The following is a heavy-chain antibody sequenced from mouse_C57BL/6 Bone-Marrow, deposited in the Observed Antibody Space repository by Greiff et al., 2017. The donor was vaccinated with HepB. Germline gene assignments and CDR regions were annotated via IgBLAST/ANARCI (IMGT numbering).Heavy chain of an antibody. J-gene: IGHJ2*01. V-gene: IGHV1-15*01. CDR2: IDPETGGT. Sequence: VQLVESGAELVRPGASVTLSCKASGYTFTDYEMHWVKQTPVHGLEWIGAIDPETGGTAYNQKFKGKAILTADKSSSTAYMELRSLTSEDSAVYYCTRGSTMVTTWNYFDYWGQGTTLTVSS. CDR3: TRGSTMVTTWNYFDY. CDR1: GYTFTDYE. D-gene: IGHD2-2*01.